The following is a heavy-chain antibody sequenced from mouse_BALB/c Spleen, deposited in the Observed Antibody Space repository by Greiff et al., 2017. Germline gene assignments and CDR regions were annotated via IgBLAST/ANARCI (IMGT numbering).Heavy chain of an antibody. V-gene: IGHV5-6-4*01. J-gene: IGHJ4*01. CDR3: TRDYYGSSYGSYAMDY. CDR1: GFTFSSYT. CDR2: ISSGGSYT. Sequence: EVQGVESGGGLVKPGGSLKLSCAASGFTFSSYTMSWVRQTPEKRLEWVATISSGGSYTYYPDSVKGRFTISRDNAKNTLYLQMSSLKSEDTAMYYCTRDYYGSSYGSYAMDYWGQGTSVTVSS. D-gene: IGHD1-1*01.